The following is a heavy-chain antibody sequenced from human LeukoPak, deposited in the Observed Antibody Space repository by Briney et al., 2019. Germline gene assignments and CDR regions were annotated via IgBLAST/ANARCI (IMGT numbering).Heavy chain of an antibody. CDR1: GFTFSSYG. CDR2: ISYDGSNE. CDR3: AKDLSVFDYYGTSASWGADY. D-gene: IGHD3-22*01. Sequence: GSLRLSCAASGFTFSSYGLHWVRQAPGKGLEWVAAISYDGSNEYYADSVKGRFTISRDNSKNTLYLQMNSLRAEDTAVYYCAKDLSVFDYYGTSASWGADYWGQGTLVTVSS. J-gene: IGHJ4*02. V-gene: IGHV3-30*18.